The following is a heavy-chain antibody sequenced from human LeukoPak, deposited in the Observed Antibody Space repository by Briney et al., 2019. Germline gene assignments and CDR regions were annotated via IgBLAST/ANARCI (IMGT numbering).Heavy chain of an antibody. CDR3: AKVDGSGSAPLI. D-gene: IGHD3-10*01. Sequence: GGSLRLSCAASGFTFSSYAMNWVRQAPGKGLEWVSGISGSGGSTYYADSVKGRFTISRDNSKNTLYLQMNSLRAEDTAVYYCAKVDGSGSAPLIWGQGTLVTVSS. V-gene: IGHV3-23*01. CDR1: GFTFSSYA. J-gene: IGHJ4*02. CDR2: ISGSGGST.